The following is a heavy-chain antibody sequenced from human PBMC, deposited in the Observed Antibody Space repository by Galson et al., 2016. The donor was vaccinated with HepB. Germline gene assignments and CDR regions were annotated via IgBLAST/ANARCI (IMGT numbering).Heavy chain of an antibody. D-gene: IGHD3-22*01. Sequence: SLRLSCATSGFTFGSVWMSWVRQAPGKGLEWVANIKPDGSERYYVDSLKGRFTISRDNAKNSLYLQMNSLRAEDTAVYYCAPYYYDSSGFVEYFQHWGQGTRVTFSS. V-gene: IGHV3-7*03. J-gene: IGHJ1*01. CDR1: GFTFGSVW. CDR3: APYYYDSSGFVEYFQH. CDR2: IKPDGSER.